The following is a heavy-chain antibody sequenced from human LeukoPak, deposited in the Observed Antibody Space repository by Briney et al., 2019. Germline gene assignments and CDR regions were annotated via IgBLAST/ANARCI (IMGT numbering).Heavy chain of an antibody. D-gene: IGHD3-3*01. CDR2: IYSGGST. Sequence: GGSLRLSCAASGFTVSSNYMSWVRPAPGRGLEWVSVIYSGGSTYYAVSVTGRFTISRDNSKNTLYVLMNSLRAEDTDVYYCARGPTYYDFWKGYYGMDVWGQGTTVTVSS. J-gene: IGHJ6*02. CDR1: GFTVSSNY. CDR3: ARGPTYYDFWKGYYGMDV. V-gene: IGHV3-53*01.